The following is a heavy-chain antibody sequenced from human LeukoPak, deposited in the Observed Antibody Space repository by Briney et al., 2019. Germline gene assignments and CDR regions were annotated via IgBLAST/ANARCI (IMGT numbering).Heavy chain of an antibody. CDR2: IYYGGPT. CDR3: ARGRDGSNYTPVDY. Sequence: SETLSLTCAVSGGSISTGNWWSWVRQPPGKGLEWIGEIYYGGPTNYNPSLKSRVTISVDKSKNQFSLKLSSVTAADTAVYYCARGRDGSNYTPVDYWGQGTLVTVSS. J-gene: IGHJ4*02. D-gene: IGHD4-23*01. V-gene: IGHV4-4*02. CDR1: GGSISTGNW.